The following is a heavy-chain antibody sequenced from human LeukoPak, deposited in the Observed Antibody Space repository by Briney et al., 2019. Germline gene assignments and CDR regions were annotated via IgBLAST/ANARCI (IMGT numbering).Heavy chain of an antibody. CDR3: ARSGVPAAPKDYYYGMDV. CDR1: GYTFTSYG. V-gene: IGHV1-18*04. Sequence: GASVKVCCKASGYTFTSYGISWVRQAPGQGLEWMGWISAYNGNTNYAQKLQGRVTMTTDTSTSTAYMELRSLRSDDTAVYYCARSGVPAAPKDYYYGMDVWGKGTTVTVSS. J-gene: IGHJ6*04. D-gene: IGHD2-2*01. CDR2: ISAYNGNT.